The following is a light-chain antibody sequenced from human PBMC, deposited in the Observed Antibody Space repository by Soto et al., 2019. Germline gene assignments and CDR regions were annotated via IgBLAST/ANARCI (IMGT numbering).Light chain of an antibody. V-gene: IGLV2-14*01. J-gene: IGLJ2*01. CDR1: SSDVGGYNY. CDR2: EVS. CDR3: SSYTSSSTVV. Sequence: QSALTQPASVSGSPGQSITISCTGTSSDVGGYNYVSWYQQHPGKAPKLMIYEVSNRPSGVSNRFSGSKSGNTASLPISGLQAEDEGDYYCSSYTSSSTVVFGGGTKLTVL.